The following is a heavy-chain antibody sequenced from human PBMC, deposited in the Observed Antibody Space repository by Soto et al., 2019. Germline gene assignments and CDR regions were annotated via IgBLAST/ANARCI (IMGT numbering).Heavy chain of an antibody. CDR1: GFTFSNHA. D-gene: IGHD4-4*01. CDR2: FTTSGDFT. V-gene: IGHV3-23*01. Sequence: EVQLLDSGGALVQPGGSLRLSCATSGFTFSNHAMSWVRQAPGKGLEWVSTFTTSGDFTYYADSVKGRFTISRDNSKSTPYLQMNRLRVEDTAVYYCAGLVTDWGQGTLVTVSS. CDR3: AGLVTD. J-gene: IGHJ4*02.